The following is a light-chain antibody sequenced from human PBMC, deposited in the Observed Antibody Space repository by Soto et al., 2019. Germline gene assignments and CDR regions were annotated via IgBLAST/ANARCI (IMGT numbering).Light chain of an antibody. CDR2: GAS. CDR3: QQYDNSPIT. V-gene: IGKV3-20*01. J-gene: IGKJ5*01. Sequence: EIVLTQSPCISSLSPGERASLSCGASQSISSSFLAWYQQKPGQAPRLLIYGASSRATGIPDRFSGTGSETDFTLTISRLEPEDFAVYYCQQYDNSPITFGQGTRLEIK. CDR1: QSISSSF.